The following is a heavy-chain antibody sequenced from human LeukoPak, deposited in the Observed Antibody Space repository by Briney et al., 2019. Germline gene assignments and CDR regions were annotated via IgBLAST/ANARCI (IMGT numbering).Heavy chain of an antibody. D-gene: IGHD3-3*01. Sequence: PGGSLRLSCAASGFTFSSYSMNWVRQAPGKGLEWVSYISSSSSTIYYADSAKGRFTISRDNAKNSLYLQMNSLRAEDTAVYYCATEVVWSVDYWGQGTLVTVSS. CDR2: ISSSSSTI. CDR1: GFTFSSYS. CDR3: ATEVVWSVDY. J-gene: IGHJ4*02. V-gene: IGHV3-48*01.